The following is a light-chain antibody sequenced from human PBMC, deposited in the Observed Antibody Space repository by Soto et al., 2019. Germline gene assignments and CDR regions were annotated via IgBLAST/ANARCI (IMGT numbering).Light chain of an antibody. CDR2: DGS. CDR1: SSVVGSYNL. V-gene: IGLV2-23*01. Sequence: QSVLTQPASVSGSPGQSITISCTGTSSVVGSYNLVSWYQQRPGTAPKLILYDGSDRPSGVSNRFSGSKPGNTASLTISGLQAEDEADYYCCSYAGSSTYVFGTGTKVTVL. J-gene: IGLJ1*01. CDR3: CSYAGSSTYV.